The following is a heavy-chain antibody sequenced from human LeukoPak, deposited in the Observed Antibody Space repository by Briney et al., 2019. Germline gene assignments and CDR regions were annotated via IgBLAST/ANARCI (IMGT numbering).Heavy chain of an antibody. CDR1: RVSISSSY. Sequence: SETLSLTCTDHRVSISSSYWNWIRQPPGEGLEWIGYFHYSGSTNYNPSLKSRVTISVDTSKNQFSLKLSYVTAADTAVYYCARRSHAAAGRGIHYWGQGTLVTVSS. CDR3: ARRSHAAAGRGIHY. V-gene: IGHV4-59*08. D-gene: IGHD6-13*01. J-gene: IGHJ4*02. CDR2: FHYSGST.